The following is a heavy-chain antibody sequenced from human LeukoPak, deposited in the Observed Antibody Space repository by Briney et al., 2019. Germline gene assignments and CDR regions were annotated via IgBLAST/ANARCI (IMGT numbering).Heavy chain of an antibody. V-gene: IGHV1-2*02. CDR3: ARIQYCSSTSWFDY. CDR1: GYTFTGHY. D-gene: IGHD2-2*01. J-gene: IGHJ4*02. CDR2: INPNSGGT. Sequence: ASVKVSCKASGYTFTGHYIHWVRQAPGQGLEWMGWINPNSGGTDYAQKFQGRVTMTRDTSISTAYTELSRLRSDHTAVYYCARIQYCSSTSWFDYWGQGTLVTVSS.